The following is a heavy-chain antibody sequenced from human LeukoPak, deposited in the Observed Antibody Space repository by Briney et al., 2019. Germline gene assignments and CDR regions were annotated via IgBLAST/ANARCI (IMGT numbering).Heavy chain of an antibody. Sequence: SETLSLTCAVYGGFFSGYYWSWIRQPPGKGLKWIGEINHSGSTSYNPSLKSRVTISVDTSKNQFSLKLSSVTAADTAVYYCARLIVGATDFDYWGQGTLVTVSS. CDR1: GGFFSGYY. CDR2: INHSGST. D-gene: IGHD1-26*01. CDR3: ARLIVGATDFDY. J-gene: IGHJ4*02. V-gene: IGHV4-34*01.